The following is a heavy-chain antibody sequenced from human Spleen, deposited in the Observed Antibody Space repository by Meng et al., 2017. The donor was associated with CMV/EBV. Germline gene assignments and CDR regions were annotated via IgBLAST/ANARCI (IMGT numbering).Heavy chain of an antibody. CDR1: GFTFSNAW. CDR2: IKSKTDGGTT. CDR3: AKDIRATVVTPGDY. Sequence: GESLKISCAASGFTFSNAWMSWVRQAPGKGLEWVGRIKSKTDGGTTDYAAPVKGRFTISRDDSKNTLYLQMNSLRAEDTALYYCAKDIRATVVTPGDYWGQGTLVTVSS. J-gene: IGHJ4*02. V-gene: IGHV3-15*05. D-gene: IGHD4-23*01.